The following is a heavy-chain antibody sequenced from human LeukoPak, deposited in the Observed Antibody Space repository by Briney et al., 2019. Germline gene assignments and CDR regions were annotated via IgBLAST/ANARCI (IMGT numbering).Heavy chain of an antibody. CDR2: ISSSGSTI. J-gene: IGHJ4*02. V-gene: IGHV3-48*03. Sequence: GGSLRLSCAASGFTFSSYEMNWVREAPGKGVEWVSYISSSGSTIYYAESVKGGFTISRDKAKKSLYMEMNSLRAEDTAVYYCARDLYGSGSFDYWGQGTLVTVSS. CDR3: ARDLYGSGSFDY. D-gene: IGHD3-10*01. CDR1: GFTFSSYE.